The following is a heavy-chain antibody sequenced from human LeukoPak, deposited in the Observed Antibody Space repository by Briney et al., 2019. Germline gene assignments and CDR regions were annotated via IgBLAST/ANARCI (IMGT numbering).Heavy chain of an antibody. CDR1: GGSFSGYY. J-gene: IGHJ5*02. CDR2: INHSGST. Sequence: SETLSLTCAVYGGSFSGYYWSWIRQPPGKGLEWIGEINHSGSTNYNPSLKSRVTISVDTSKNQFSLKLSSVTAADTAVYYCARHLTVTTSANPYNWFDPWGQGTLVTVSS. V-gene: IGHV4-34*01. D-gene: IGHD4-17*01. CDR3: ARHLTVTTSANPYNWFDP.